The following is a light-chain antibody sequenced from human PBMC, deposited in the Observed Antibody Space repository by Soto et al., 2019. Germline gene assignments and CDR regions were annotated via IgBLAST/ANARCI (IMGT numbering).Light chain of an antibody. CDR3: QQANSFPLT. Sequence: DIQMTQSPSSVSASVGDRVSITCRASQGISNWLAWYQQKPGRTPKLLIYTGSSLQSGVPSRFSGTGSRTDCTLTISSLQPEDVANYYCQQANSFPLTFGGGTKVEIK. CDR2: TGS. V-gene: IGKV1-12*01. J-gene: IGKJ4*01. CDR1: QGISNW.